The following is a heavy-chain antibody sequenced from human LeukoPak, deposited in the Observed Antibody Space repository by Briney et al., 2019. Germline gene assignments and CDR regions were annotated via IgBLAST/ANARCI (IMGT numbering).Heavy chain of an antibody. CDR3: ARDIADY. V-gene: IGHV1-2*02. Sequence: GASVKVSCKASGYTFTDYYIHWVRQAPGQGLEWMGWLNCDSGDTEYAQKFKGRVTLTRDTSISTAYMELIRLRSDDTAVYFCARDIADYWGQGTLVTVSS. J-gene: IGHJ4*02. CDR1: GYTFTDYY. CDR2: LNCDSGDT.